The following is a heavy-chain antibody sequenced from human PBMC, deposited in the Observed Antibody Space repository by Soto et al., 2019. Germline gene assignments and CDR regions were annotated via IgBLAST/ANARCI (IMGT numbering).Heavy chain of an antibody. CDR1: GGSISSGGYY. J-gene: IGHJ3*02. CDR3: AIEPSYGDYHGAFDI. V-gene: IGHV4-31*03. D-gene: IGHD4-17*01. CDR2: IYYSGNT. Sequence: QVQLQESGPGLVKPSQTLSLTCTVSGGSISSGGYYWTWIRQHPGKGLEWIGYIYYSGNTYSNPSLKSRVIISVDTSKDQCSLKLSSVPVADTAVYYCAIEPSYGDYHGAFDIWGQGTIVTVSS.